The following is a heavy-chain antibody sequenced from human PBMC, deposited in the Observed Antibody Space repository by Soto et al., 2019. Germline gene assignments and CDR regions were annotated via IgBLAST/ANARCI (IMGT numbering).Heavy chain of an antibody. CDR3: ARGTSISSSYFEY. CDR2: IYPRDSTT. CDR1: GYNFGTSW. J-gene: IGHJ4*01. V-gene: IGHV5-51*01. Sequence: GASLKISCQGSGYNFGTSWIGWVRQMPGKGLEWMGIIYPRDSTTRYSPSFEGQVSISVDKSISSAFLQWNTLKASDTATYYCARGTSISSSYFEYWGHGSLVLAAS. D-gene: IGHD2-15*01.